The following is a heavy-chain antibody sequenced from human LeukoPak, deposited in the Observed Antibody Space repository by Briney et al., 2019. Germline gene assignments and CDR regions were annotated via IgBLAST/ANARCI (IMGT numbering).Heavy chain of an antibody. CDR3: ARDWRIGSSWWIDY. D-gene: IGHD6-13*01. Sequence: PSETLSLTCTVSGGSISSYYWSWIRQPPGKGLEWIGYIYYSGSTNYNPSLKSRVTISVDTPKNQFSLKLSSVTAADTAVYYCARDWRIGSSWWIDYWGQGTLVTVSS. CDR2: IYYSGST. CDR1: GGSISSYY. V-gene: IGHV4-59*01. J-gene: IGHJ4*02.